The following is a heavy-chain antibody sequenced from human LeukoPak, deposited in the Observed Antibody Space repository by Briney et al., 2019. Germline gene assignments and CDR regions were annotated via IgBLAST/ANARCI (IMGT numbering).Heavy chain of an antibody. CDR1: GFTFSNYN. CDR2: ISSSSSYI. D-gene: IGHD2-2*01. J-gene: IGHJ4*02. CDR3: ARDFYCSRTSCYAPSFDY. Sequence: GGSLRLSCAASGFTFSNYNMNWVRQAPGKGLEWVSSISSSSSYIYYADSVKGRFTISRDNSKNTLYLQMKSLRAEDTAVYYCARDFYCSRTSCYAPSFDYWGQGTLVTVSS. V-gene: IGHV3-21*01.